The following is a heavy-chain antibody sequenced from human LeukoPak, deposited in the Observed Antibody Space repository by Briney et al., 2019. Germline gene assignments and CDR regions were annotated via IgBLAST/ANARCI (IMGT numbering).Heavy chain of an antibody. J-gene: IGHJ3*02. V-gene: IGHV3-30-3*01. CDR3: AREEVSGTHAFDI. D-gene: IGHD1-1*01. CDR1: GFTFSSYA. Sequence: GRSLRLSCAASGFTFSSYAMHWVRQAPGKGLEWVAVISYDGSNKYYADSVKGRFTISRDNSKNTLYLQMNSLRAEDTAVYYCAREEVSGTHAFDIWGQGTMVTVSS. CDR2: ISYDGSNK.